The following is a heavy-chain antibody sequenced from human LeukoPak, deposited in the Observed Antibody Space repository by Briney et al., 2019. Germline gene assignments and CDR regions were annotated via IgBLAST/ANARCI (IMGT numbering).Heavy chain of an antibody. Sequence: GGSLRLSCAASGFTFSSYSMNWVRQAPGKGLEWVSSISGSGDNPYYADSVKGRFTISRDNSKNTLYLQMNSLRAEDTAVYYCAKYSGDYYDSSGYFDYWGQGTLVTVSS. CDR3: AKYSGDYYDSSGYFDY. J-gene: IGHJ4*02. CDR1: GFTFSSYS. D-gene: IGHD3-22*01. V-gene: IGHV3-23*01. CDR2: ISGSGDNP.